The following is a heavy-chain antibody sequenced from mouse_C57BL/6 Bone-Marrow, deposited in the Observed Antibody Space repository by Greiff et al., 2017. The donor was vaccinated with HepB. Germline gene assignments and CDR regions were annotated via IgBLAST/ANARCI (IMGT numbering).Heavy chain of an antibody. CDR2: ISYDGSN. CDR3: ARNWYFDV. CDR1: GYSITSGYY. V-gene: IGHV3-6*01. Sequence: EVQLQESGPGLVKPSQSLSLTCSVTGYSITSGYYWNWIRQFPGNKLEWMGYISYDGSNNYNPSLKNRISITRDTSKNQFFLKLNSVTTEDTATYYCARNWYFDVWGTGTTVTVSS. J-gene: IGHJ1*03.